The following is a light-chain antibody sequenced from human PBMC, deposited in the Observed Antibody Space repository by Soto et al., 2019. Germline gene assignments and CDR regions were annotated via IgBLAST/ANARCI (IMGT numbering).Light chain of an antibody. V-gene: IGLV2-14*01. CDR1: SSDVGGYNY. CDR2: EVS. CDR3: SSYTTSAPVV. J-gene: IGLJ2*01. Sequence: QSALTQPASVSGSPGQSITISCTGTSSDVGGYNYVSWYQQHPGKAPKLIIYEVSNRPSGVSNRFSGSKSDNTASLTISGLQAEDEADYYCSSYTTSAPVVFGGGTKSPS.